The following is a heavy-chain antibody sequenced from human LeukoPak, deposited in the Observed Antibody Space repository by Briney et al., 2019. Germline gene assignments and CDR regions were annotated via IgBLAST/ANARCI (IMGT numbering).Heavy chain of an antibody. CDR2: ISSSGSTI. D-gene: IGHD3-10*01. CDR1: GFTFSDYY. V-gene: IGHV3-11*01. Sequence: GGSLTLSCAASGFTFSDYYMSWIRQPPGKGLEWVSYISSSGSTIYYADSVKGRFTISRDNAKNSLYLQMNSLRAEDTAVYYCARERASYYGSNWFDPWGQGTLVTVSS. J-gene: IGHJ5*02. CDR3: ARERASYYGSNWFDP.